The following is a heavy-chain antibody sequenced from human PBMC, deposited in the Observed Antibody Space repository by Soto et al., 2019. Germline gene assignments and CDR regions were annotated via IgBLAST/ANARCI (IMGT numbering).Heavy chain of an antibody. CDR1: GGSVSSGSYY. D-gene: IGHD2-2*02. Sequence: PSETLSLTCTVSGGSVSSGSYYWSWIRQPPGKGLEWIGYIYYSGSTNYNPSLKSRVTISVDTSKNQFSLKLSSVTAADTAVYYCARSRGPAAILYYYYGMDVWGQGTTVTVSS. V-gene: IGHV4-61*01. J-gene: IGHJ6*02. CDR2: IYYSGST. CDR3: ARSRGPAAILYYYYGMDV.